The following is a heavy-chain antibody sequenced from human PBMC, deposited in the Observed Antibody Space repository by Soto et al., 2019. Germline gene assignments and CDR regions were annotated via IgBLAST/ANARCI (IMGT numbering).Heavy chain of an antibody. V-gene: IGHV3-23*01. Sequence: EVQLLESGGGLVQPGGSLTLTCIVSGFTSGKYAMSWVRQAPGKGLEWVSEIGGGGEYTNYADSVRGRFTMSRDNSKITLYLHMSSLKVEDTAVYYCAKDEVAANGRADAFDLWGQGTVVTVSS. D-gene: IGHD2-15*01. CDR3: AKDEVAANGRADAFDL. J-gene: IGHJ3*01. CDR2: IGGGGEYT. CDR1: GFTSGKYA.